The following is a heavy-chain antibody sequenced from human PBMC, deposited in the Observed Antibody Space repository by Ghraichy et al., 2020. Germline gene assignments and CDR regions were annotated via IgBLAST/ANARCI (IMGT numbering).Heavy chain of an antibody. D-gene: IGHD2-15*01. J-gene: IGHJ3*02. Sequence: LRLSCAASGFTFDNYAMHWVRQAPGKGLEWVAGISWNRGSILYGDSVKGRFTISRDNAKNSLYLEMNSLRPEDTAFYYCAKDRGLGSHYTFDAFDNWGQGTMVTVSS. CDR2: ISWNRGSI. CDR3: AKDRGLGSHYTFDAFDN. CDR1: GFTFDNYA. V-gene: IGHV3-9*01.